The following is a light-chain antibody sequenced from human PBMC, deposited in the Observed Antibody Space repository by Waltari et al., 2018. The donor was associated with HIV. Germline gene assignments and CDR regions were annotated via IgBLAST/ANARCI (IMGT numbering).Light chain of an antibody. CDR2: WAS. V-gene: IGKV4-1*01. Sequence: DIVMNPSPDSLALSLGERATINCQSHRGLLHSPNNRNDLAWYQQKPGQSPRLLLYWASTRESGVPARFIGGGSETDFTLTITNVQAEDAAVYYCHQYFSVFPSTFGGGTTVEI. CDR1: RGLLHSPNNRND. J-gene: IGKJ4*01. CDR3: HQYFSVFPST.